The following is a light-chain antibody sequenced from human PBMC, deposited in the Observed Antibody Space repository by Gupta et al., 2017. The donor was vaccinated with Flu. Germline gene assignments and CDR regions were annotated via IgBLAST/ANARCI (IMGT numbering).Light chain of an antibody. CDR3: RQDVQGPT. J-gene: IGKJ3*01. Sequence: PVTPGGPAYISCRSSLSLLDRNGNNNLDSYLQWPGQSPQLLLHLAAKRASGVPDRHSANGPFRDFTLKSIRVVEGDGGAYSCRQDVQGPTFGPGTXVD. V-gene: IGKV2-28*01. CDR1: LSLLDRNGNNN. CDR2: LAA.